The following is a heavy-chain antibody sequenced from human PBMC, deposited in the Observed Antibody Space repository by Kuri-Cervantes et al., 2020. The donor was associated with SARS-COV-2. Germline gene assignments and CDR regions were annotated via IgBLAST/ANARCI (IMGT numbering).Heavy chain of an antibody. D-gene: IGHD3-3*01. CDR3: AREWATIFGVVYDY. Sequence: GESLKISCLASGFTFSSYVMSWVRQAPGKGLEWVSAISGSGSSTYYSDSVKGRFTISRDNSKNTLYLQMNSLRAEDTAVYYCAREWATIFGVVYDYWGQGTLVTVSS. J-gene: IGHJ4*02. V-gene: IGHV3-23*01. CDR1: GFTFSSYV. CDR2: ISGSGSST.